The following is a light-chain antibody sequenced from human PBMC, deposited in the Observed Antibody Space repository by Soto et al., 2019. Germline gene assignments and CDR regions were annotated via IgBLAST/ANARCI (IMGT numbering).Light chain of an antibody. Sequence: EVVLTQSPGTLSLSPGEGATLSCRASQSVSSRYLAWYQQKPGQAPRLLISGTSTRATGIPERFSGSGSGTDSNHTISRLAPEDFPVYYWQQYGSTPWTFGQGTKVDIK. CDR2: GTS. CDR3: QQYGSTPWT. J-gene: IGKJ1*01. CDR1: QSVSSRY. V-gene: IGKV3-20*01.